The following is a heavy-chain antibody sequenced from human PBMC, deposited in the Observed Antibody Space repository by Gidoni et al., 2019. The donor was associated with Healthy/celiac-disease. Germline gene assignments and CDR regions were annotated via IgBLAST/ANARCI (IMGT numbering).Heavy chain of an antibody. CDR2: MNPNRGNT. CDR3: ARVWYYDFWSGYYTDNLNWFAP. V-gene: IGHV1-8*01. CDR1: GYTFTSKD. D-gene: IGHD3-3*01. Sequence: QAQLVQTGEEGKKPGAAGKVSCKAPGYTFTSKDSNWARQATGPGLEWMGWMNPNRGNTGYAQNFQGRVTMTRNTSIRTAYMELGSLSSEDTAVYYCARVWYYDFWSGYYTDNLNWFAPWGQGTLVTVSS. J-gene: IGHJ5*02.